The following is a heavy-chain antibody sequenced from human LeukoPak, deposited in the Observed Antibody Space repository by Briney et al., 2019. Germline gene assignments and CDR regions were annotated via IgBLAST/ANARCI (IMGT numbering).Heavy chain of an antibody. CDR3: ARDLGYGSGNDAFDI. D-gene: IGHD3-10*01. CDR2: IKQDGSEK. Sequence: GGSLRLSCAASGFTFSSYWMSWVRQASGKGLEWVANIKQDGSEKYYVDSVKGRFTISRDNAKNSLYLQMNSLRAEDTAVYYCARDLGYGSGNDAFDIWGQGTMVTVSS. V-gene: IGHV3-7*01. J-gene: IGHJ3*02. CDR1: GFTFSSYW.